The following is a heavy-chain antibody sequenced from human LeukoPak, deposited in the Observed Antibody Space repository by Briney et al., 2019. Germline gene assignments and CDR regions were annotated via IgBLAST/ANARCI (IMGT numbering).Heavy chain of an antibody. CDR1: GGTFSSYA. Sequence: ASVKVSCKASGGTFSSYAISWVRQAPGQGLEWMGRIIPAFGTAHYAQKFQGRVTFTTDESTTTAYMELRSLRSEDTAVYYCASEGNYDSSGYSRYNYYYMDVWGKGTAVTVSS. V-gene: IGHV1-69*05. CDR3: ASEGNYDSSGYSRYNYYYMDV. J-gene: IGHJ6*03. D-gene: IGHD3-22*01. CDR2: IIPAFGTA.